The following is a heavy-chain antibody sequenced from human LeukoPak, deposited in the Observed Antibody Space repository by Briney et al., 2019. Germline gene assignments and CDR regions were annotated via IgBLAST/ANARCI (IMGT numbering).Heavy chain of an antibody. D-gene: IGHD6-13*01. V-gene: IGHV3-7*03. CDR3: ARGRIAAARVFDY. CDR2: IKQDGSEK. J-gene: IGHJ4*02. Sequence: GGSLRLSCAAPGFTFSSYWMSWVRQAPGKGLEWVANIKQDGSEKYYVDSVKGRFTISRDNAKNSLYLQMNSLRAEDTAVYYCARGRIAAARVFDYWGQGTLVTVSS. CDR1: GFTFSSYW.